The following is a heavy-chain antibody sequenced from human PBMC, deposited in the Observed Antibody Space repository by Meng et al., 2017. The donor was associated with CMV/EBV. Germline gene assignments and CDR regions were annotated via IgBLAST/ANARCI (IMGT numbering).Heavy chain of an antibody. D-gene: IGHD1-26*01. CDR2: IIPVFETA. CDR1: GGTFSTFA. V-gene: IGHV1-69*12. CDR3: ARGGDSWYSDY. Sequence: QVHLWRSAAQVNKPGSSVKVSCKTAGGTFSTFAISWVRQAPGEGLEWMGGIIPVFETANYAERFQDRVTITADDSTTTAYMELSSLRADDTALYFCARGGDSWYSDYWGQGTLVTVSS. J-gene: IGHJ4*02.